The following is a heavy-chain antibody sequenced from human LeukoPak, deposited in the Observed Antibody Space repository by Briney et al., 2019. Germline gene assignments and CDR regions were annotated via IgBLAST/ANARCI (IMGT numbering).Heavy chain of an antibody. V-gene: IGHV3-72*01. CDR1: GFTLSDHY. CDR3: TTTPYSSTVRLGSGMDV. D-gene: IGHD2-2*01. J-gene: IGHJ6*02. Sequence: PGGSLRLSCAASGFTLSDHYIDRVRQAPGKGLEWVGRTRNKANSYTTEYATSVKGRFIISRDDSKNSLYLQMNSLKTEDTAVYYCTTTPYSSTVRLGSGMDVWGQGTTVTVSS. CDR2: TRNKANSYTT.